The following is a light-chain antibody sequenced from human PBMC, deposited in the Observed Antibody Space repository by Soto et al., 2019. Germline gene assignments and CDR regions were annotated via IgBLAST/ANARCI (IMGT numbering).Light chain of an antibody. J-gene: IGKJ1*01. Sequence: EIVLTQSPGTLSLSPGERATLSCRASQSVSSYLAWYQQKPGQAPRLLIYDASTRATGISARFSGSGSGTDFTLTISSLEPEDFAMYYCQPRSNWPVTFGQGTKVDIK. CDR3: QPRSNWPVT. CDR1: QSVSSY. CDR2: DAS. V-gene: IGKV3-11*01.